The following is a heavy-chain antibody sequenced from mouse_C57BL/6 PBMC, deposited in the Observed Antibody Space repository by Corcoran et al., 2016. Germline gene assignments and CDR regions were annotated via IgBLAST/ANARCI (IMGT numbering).Heavy chain of an antibody. Sequence: EFQLQQSGPVLVKPGASVKMSCKASGYTFTDYYMNWVKQSHGKSLEWIGVINPYNGGTSYNQKFKGKVTLTVDKSSSTAYMELNSLTSEDSAVYYCAREGDDYWYFDVWGTGTTVTVSS. D-gene: IGHD2-3*01. CDR2: INPYNGGT. J-gene: IGHJ1*03. V-gene: IGHV1-19*01. CDR1: GYTFTDYY. CDR3: AREGDDYWYFDV.